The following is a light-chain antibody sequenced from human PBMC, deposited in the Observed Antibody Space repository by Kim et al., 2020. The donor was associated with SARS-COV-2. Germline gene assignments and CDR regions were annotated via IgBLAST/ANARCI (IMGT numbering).Light chain of an antibody. V-gene: IGKV3-15*01. Sequence: IVMTQSPATLSVSPGERVTLSCRASQSVKNNLAWYQQRPGQAPRLLIYGASTRATDISARFSGSGSGTEFTLTIRSLQSEDVAVYYYQQYNDWPLLTFGGGTKVDIK. J-gene: IGKJ4*01. CDR2: GAS. CDR1: QSVKNN. CDR3: QQYNDWPLLT.